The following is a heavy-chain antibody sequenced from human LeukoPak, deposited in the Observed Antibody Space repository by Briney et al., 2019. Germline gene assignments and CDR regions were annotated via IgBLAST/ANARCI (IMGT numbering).Heavy chain of an antibody. D-gene: IGHD3-16*01. V-gene: IGHV3-53*01. CDR3: ARDRVEVTTSMLGGVKRTVTDYYGMDV. J-gene: IGHJ6*02. Sequence: GGSLRLSCGASGFTVSNNHMSWVRQAPGKGLEWVSITYSDGTTYYADSVKGRFTISRDNSRNTLYVQMNILRAEDTAVYFCARDRVEVTTSMLGGVKRTVTDYYGMDVWGQGTTVTVSS. CDR1: GFTVSNNH. CDR2: TYSDGTT.